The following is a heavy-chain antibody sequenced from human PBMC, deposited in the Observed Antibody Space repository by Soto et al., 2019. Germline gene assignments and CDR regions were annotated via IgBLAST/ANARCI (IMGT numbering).Heavy chain of an antibody. CDR1: GYSFTSYW. D-gene: IGHD2-2*01. J-gene: IGHJ6*02. Sequence: PGESLKISCKGSGYSFTSYWIGWVRQMPGKGLEWMGIIYPGDSDTRYSPSFQGQVTISADKSISTAYLQWSSLKASDTAMYYCARSICSSTSCYEDYYYYYGMDVWGQGTTVTVSS. V-gene: IGHV5-51*01. CDR2: IYPGDSDT. CDR3: ARSICSSTSCYEDYYYYYGMDV.